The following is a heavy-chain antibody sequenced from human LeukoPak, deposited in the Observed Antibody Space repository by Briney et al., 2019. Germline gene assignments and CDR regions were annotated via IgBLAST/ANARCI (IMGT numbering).Heavy chain of an antibody. CDR2: ISGSGGST. CDR3: AKIYSAYDYGDYSPDY. CDR1: GFTFSSYG. J-gene: IGHJ4*02. V-gene: IGHV3-23*01. Sequence: GGSLRLSCAASGFTFSSYGMSWVRQAPGKGLEWVSAISGSGGSTYYADSVKGRFTISRDNSKNTLYLQMNSLRAEDTAVYYCAKIYSAYDYGDYSPDYWGQGTLVTVSS. D-gene: IGHD4-17*01.